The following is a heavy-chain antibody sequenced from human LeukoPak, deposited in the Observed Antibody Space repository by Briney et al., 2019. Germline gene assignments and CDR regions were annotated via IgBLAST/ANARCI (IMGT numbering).Heavy chain of an antibody. V-gene: IGHV3-53*01. CDR1: GFTVSSNY. J-gene: IGHJ4*02. CDR3: ARGGLGWYGLFDY. Sequence: GGSLRLSCAASGFTVSSNYMSWVRQAPGKGLEWVSVIYSGGSTYYADSVKGRFPISRDNSKNTLYLQMNSLRAEDTAVYYCARGGLGWYGLFDYWGQGTLVTVSS. D-gene: IGHD6-19*01. CDR2: IYSGGST.